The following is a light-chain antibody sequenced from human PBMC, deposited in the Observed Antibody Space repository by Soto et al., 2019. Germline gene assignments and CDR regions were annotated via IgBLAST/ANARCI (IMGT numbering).Light chain of an antibody. CDR3: QHFYTYSPWT. CDR2: KAS. Sequence: DIQMTQSPSTLSASVGDRVSITCRASQSISSWLAWYQQKPGKAPKLLIYKASSLESGVPSRFSGSGSGTEFTLTISSLQPDDFATYYCQHFYTYSPWTFGQGTKVDIK. CDR1: QSISSW. V-gene: IGKV1-5*03. J-gene: IGKJ1*01.